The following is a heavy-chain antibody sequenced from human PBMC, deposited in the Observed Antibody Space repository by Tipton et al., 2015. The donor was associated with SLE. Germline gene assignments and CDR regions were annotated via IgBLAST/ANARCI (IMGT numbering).Heavy chain of an antibody. Sequence: TLSLTCTVSGGSVNDYYWSWIRLPPGKGLEWIGYLYYSGNTNYNPSLKSRVTVPIDTSKNQFSLNLSSVTAADTAVYYCARDLSGGHYDLWGRGTLVTVSS. D-gene: IGHD3-3*01. CDR2: LYYSGNT. V-gene: IGHV4-59*02. CDR1: GGSVNDYY. J-gene: IGHJ2*01. CDR3: ARDLSGGHYDL.